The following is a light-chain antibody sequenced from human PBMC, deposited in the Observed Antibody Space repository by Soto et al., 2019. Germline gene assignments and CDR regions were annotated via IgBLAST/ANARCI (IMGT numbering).Light chain of an antibody. CDR1: QTINSW. CDR2: KAS. CDR3: QQYNGYPLT. J-gene: IGKJ4*01. V-gene: IGKV1-5*03. Sequence: DIQMTQSPSTLAASLGDRVTITCRASQTINSWLAWYQQKPGKAPKLLIYKASSLESGVPSRFSGGGSGTEFTLTISSLQPDDFAMYYCQQYNGYPLTFGGGTKVEIK.